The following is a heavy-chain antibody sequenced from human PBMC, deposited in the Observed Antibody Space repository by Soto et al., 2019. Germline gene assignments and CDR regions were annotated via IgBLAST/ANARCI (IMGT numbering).Heavy chain of an antibody. CDR3: ARHGFGPLHGLVDV. CDR2: INYDGYS. V-gene: IGHV4-59*08. D-gene: IGHD3-10*01. Sequence: QVQLQESGPGLVKPSETLSLTCTVSGGSITNYYCRWFRQPPGKGLEWIGYINYDGYSAYNLSLKRRVPLSMDASKTQFSLMLESVTATDTAVYYCARHGFGPLHGLVDVWGPGTTVIVSS. J-gene: IGHJ6*02. CDR1: GGSITNYY.